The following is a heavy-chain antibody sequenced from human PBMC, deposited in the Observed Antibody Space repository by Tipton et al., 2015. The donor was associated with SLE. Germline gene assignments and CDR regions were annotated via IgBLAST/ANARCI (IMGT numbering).Heavy chain of an antibody. V-gene: IGHV4-59*08. Sequence: TLSLTCTVSGGSISSYYWSWIRQTPGKRLEWIGHVHSSGSTNYNPSLKSRVTMSLDTSKNQVSLKLSSVTAADTAVYYCTRKSTTSDLWGRGALVTVSS. D-gene: IGHD2/OR15-2a*01. CDR3: TRKSTTSDL. J-gene: IGHJ2*01. CDR1: GGSISSYY. CDR2: VHSSGST.